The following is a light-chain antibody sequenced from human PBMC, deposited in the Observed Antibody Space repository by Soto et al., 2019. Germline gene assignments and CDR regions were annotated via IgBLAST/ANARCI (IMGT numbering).Light chain of an antibody. J-gene: IGKJ4*01. CDR2: DAS. CDR3: QQRGNWPLT. CDR1: QSVSSSF. V-gene: IGKV3D-20*02. Sequence: EIVLTQSPGTLSVSPGERATLSCRTSQSVSSSFVAWYQQKPGQSPRLLIYDASTRATGIPARFSGSGSGADFTLTIRSLEPEDFAVYYCQQRGNWPLTFGGGTKVDIK.